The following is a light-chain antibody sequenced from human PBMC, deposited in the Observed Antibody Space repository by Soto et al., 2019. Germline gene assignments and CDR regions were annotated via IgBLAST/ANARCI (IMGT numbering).Light chain of an antibody. V-gene: IGKV1-17*01. CDR3: QHYNSYSEA. J-gene: IGKJ1*01. CDR1: QVITND. Sequence: IQMTQSPSSLSASVGDRLSITCRASQVITNDLGWYQQKPGKAPKRLIYAASTSQSGVPSRFSGSGSGTEFTLTISSLQPEDFATYYCQHYNSYSEAFGQGTKVDIK. CDR2: AAS.